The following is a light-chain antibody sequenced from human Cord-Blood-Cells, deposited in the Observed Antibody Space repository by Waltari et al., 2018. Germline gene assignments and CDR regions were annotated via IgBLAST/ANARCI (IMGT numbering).Light chain of an antibody. V-gene: IGLV2-11*01. CDR1: RSDVSGYNH. CDR3: CSYAGSYVV. J-gene: IGLJ2*01. CDR2: DVS. Sequence: SALTQPRSVSGSPGQSVTISCTGTRSDVSGYNHSSWYQQNPGKAPKLMIYDVSKQPSGVPDRFSGSKSGNTASLTISGLQAEDEADYYCCSYAGSYVVFGGGTKLTVL.